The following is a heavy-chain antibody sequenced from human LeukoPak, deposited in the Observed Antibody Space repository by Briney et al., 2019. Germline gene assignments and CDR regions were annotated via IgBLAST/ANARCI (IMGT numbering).Heavy chain of an antibody. V-gene: IGHV4-61*02. CDR2: IYTSGST. CDR1: GGSISSSSYY. J-gene: IGHJ4*02. D-gene: IGHD5-18*01. Sequence: PSETLSLTCTVSGGSISSSSYYWSWIRQPAGKGLEWIGRIYTSGSTNYNPSLKSRVTMSVDTSKNQFSLKLSSVTAADTAVYYCARLRYSYGSSYYFDYWGQGTLVTVSS. CDR3: ARLRYSYGSSYYFDY.